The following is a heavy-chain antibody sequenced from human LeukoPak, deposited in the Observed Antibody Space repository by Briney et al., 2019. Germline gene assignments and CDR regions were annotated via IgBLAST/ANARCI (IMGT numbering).Heavy chain of an antibody. CDR3: ARVVEDYGSGSTWAFDY. D-gene: IGHD3-10*01. CDR2: IYTSGST. V-gene: IGHV4-4*07. CDR1: GGSISSYY. J-gene: IGHJ4*02. Sequence: PSETLSLTCTVSGGSISSYYWSWLRQPAGKGLEWIGRIYTSGSTNYNPSLKSRVTMSVDTSKNQFSLKLSSVTAADTAVYYCARVVEDYGSGSTWAFDYWGQGTLVTVSS.